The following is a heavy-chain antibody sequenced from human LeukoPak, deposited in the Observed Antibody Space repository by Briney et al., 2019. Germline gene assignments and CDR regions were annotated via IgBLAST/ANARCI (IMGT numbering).Heavy chain of an antibody. CDR1: GFTFSGYA. V-gene: IGHV3-23*01. Sequence: GGSLRLSCAASGFTFSGYAMSWVRQAPGQGLEWVSTISGGGSTTYYADSVKGRFTVSRDNPKNTLYLQLNSLSAEDTAVYYCAKDASITIFGVVTQGFDYWGQGTLVTVSS. CDR3: AKDASITIFGVVTQGFDY. CDR2: ISGGGSTT. J-gene: IGHJ4*02. D-gene: IGHD3-3*01.